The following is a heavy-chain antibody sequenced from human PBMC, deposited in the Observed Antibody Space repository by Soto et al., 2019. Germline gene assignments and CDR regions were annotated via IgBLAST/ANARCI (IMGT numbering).Heavy chain of an antibody. V-gene: IGHV3-23*01. CDR3: ARDRREYCNSASCYDFGLDV. J-gene: IGHJ6*02. Sequence: PGGSLRLSCAASGFTFSSYAMSWVRQAPGKWLEWVSGISDSGIKRYYLDAVKGRFTISRDTSTKTLYLQMNSLRAEDTAVYYCARDRREYCNSASCYDFGLDVWGQGXTVTVYS. D-gene: IGHD2-2*01. CDR2: ISDSGIKR. CDR1: GFTFSSYA.